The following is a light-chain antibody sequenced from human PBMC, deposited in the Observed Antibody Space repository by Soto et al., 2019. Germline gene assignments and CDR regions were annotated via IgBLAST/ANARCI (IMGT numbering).Light chain of an antibody. CDR1: QSVSSSY. J-gene: IGKJ4*01. CDR2: GTS. V-gene: IGKV3-20*01. Sequence: EIVLTQSPGTLSLSPGERATLSCRASQSVSSSYFGWYQQTPGQAPRLLIYGTSSRATGIPDRFSGSGSGTVFTLTISTLQSEDLAVYYCQQYKVWPLTFGGGTKVEIK. CDR3: QQYKVWPLT.